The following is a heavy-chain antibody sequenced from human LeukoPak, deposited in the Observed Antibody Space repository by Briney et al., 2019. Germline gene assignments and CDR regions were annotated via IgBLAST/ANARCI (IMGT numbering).Heavy chain of an antibody. CDR1: GCTFSSYA. V-gene: IGHV3-30*01. D-gene: IGHD6-6*01. J-gene: IGHJ6*03. Sequence: GGSLRLSCAASGCTFSSYAMHWFRQAPGKGLEWVGVILYDGSNKYYADSVNGRFTISQDNYKNTPYLQMHSLRADDTAVSYCARVAVGAARPYYYYYYIDVWGKGTTVTVSS. CDR3: ARVAVGAARPYYYYYYIDV. CDR2: ILYDGSNK.